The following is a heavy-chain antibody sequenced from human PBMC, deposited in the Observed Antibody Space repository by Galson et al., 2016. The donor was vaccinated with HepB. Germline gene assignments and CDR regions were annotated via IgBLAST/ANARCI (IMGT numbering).Heavy chain of an antibody. J-gene: IGHJ4*02. CDR1: GFTFSRYV. V-gene: IGHV3-30-3*01. CDR2: LSYDGSNE. Sequence: LRLSCAVSGFTFSRYVMYWVRQAPGKGLEWVAVLSYDGSNEYYADSVKGRFTISRDNSKNTLYLQMNSLRGEDTAVYYCASEILGHCSGGSCYTGDHWGQGTLATVSS. CDR3: ASEILGHCSGGSCYTGDH. D-gene: IGHD2-15*01.